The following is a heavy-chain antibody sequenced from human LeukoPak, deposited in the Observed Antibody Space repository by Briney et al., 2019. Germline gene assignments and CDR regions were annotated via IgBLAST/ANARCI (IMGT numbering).Heavy chain of an antibody. J-gene: IGHJ6*03. CDR3: ARIALSYDILTGFHYHYYMDV. V-gene: IGHV4-59*01. Sequence: SETLSLTCAVYGGSFSGYYWSWIRQPPGKGLEGIGYIYYSGSTNYNPSLKSRVTISVDTSKNQFSLKLSSVTAADTAVYYCARIALSYDILTGFHYHYYMDVWGKGTTVTVSS. CDR2: IYYSGST. CDR1: GGSFSGYY. D-gene: IGHD3-9*01.